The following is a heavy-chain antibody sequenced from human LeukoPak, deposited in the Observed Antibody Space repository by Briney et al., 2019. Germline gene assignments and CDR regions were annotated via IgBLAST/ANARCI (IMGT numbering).Heavy chain of an antibody. CDR1: GFTFSSYE. V-gene: IGHV3-48*03. CDR2: ISSSGSTI. D-gene: IGHD6-25*01. J-gene: IGHJ6*02. Sequence: GGSLRLSCAASGFTFSSYEMNRVRQAPGKGLEWVSYISSSGSTIYYADSVKGRFTISRDNAKNSLYLQMNSLRAEDTAVYYCASPTGGYGQSYYYYYGMDVWGQGTTVTVSS. CDR3: ASPTGGYGQSYYYYYGMDV.